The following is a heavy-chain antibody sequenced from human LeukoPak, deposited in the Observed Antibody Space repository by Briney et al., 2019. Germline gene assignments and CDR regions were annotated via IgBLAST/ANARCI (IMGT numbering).Heavy chain of an antibody. Sequence: ASVKVSCKASGYTFTGYYMHWVRQAPGQGLEWMGWINPNSGGTNCAQKFQGRVTMTRDTSISTAYMELSRLRSDDTAVYYCARHGGYDSNDYYYGMDVWGQGTTVTVSS. D-gene: IGHD5-12*01. CDR1: GYTFTGYY. J-gene: IGHJ6*02. V-gene: IGHV1-2*02. CDR3: ARHGGYDSNDYYYGMDV. CDR2: INPNSGGT.